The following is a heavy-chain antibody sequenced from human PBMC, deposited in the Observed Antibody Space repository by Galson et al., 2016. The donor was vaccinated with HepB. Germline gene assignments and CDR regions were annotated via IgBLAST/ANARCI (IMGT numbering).Heavy chain of an antibody. CDR3: AKDTQMEYCYSGSCYYYYGMYV. CDR1: GFTFDDYT. D-gene: IGHD2/OR15-2a*01. J-gene: IGHJ6*02. CDR2: ISWDGGGT. Sequence: SLRLSCAASGFTFDDYTMHWVRQAPGKGLEWVSLISWDGGGTYYADSVKGRFTISRDNSKNCLYLQMNSLKIEDTAFYYCAKDTQMEYCYSGSCYYYYGMYVWGRGTTVTVS. V-gene: IGHV3-43*01.